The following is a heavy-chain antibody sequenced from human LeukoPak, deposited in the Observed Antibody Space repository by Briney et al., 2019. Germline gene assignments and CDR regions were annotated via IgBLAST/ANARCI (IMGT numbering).Heavy chain of an antibody. D-gene: IGHD6-13*01. CDR1: GGSISSSSYY. V-gene: IGHV4-39*01. Sequence: KASETLSLTCTVPGGSISSSSYYWGWIRQPPGKGLEWIGSIYYSGSTYYNPSLKSRVTISVDTSKNQFSLKLSSVTAADTAVYYCASSASSSWYAFYFDYWGQGTLVTVSS. J-gene: IGHJ4*02. CDR2: IYYSGST. CDR3: ASSASSSWYAFYFDY.